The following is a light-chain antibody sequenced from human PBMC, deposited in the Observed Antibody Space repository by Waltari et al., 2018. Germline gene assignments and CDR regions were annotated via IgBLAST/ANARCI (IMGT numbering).Light chain of an antibody. V-gene: IGKV2-30*02. J-gene: IGKJ2*01. CDR1: QSIVHSDGATH. Sequence: DVVMTQSPLSLPVTLGQPASISCRSSQSIVHSDGATHFTWFQQRPGQSPRRLIYRVSNRDSGVPDRFSGSGSGTDFTLKISRVEAEDVGVYYCMQGTHWPYTFGQGTKLEIK. CDR3: MQGTHWPYT. CDR2: RVS.